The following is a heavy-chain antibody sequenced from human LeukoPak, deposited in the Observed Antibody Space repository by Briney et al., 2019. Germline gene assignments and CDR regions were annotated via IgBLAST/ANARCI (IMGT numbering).Heavy chain of an antibody. D-gene: IGHD5-12*01. CDR3: ASGRYSGYDYYFDY. CDR1: GGTFSSYA. V-gene: IGHV1-69*13. Sequence: ASVKVSCKASGGTFSSYAISWVRQAPGQGLEWMGGIIPIFGTANYAQKFQGRVTITAGESTSTAYMELSSLRSEDTAVYYCASGRYSGYDYYFDYWGQGTLVTVSS. J-gene: IGHJ4*02. CDR2: IIPIFGTA.